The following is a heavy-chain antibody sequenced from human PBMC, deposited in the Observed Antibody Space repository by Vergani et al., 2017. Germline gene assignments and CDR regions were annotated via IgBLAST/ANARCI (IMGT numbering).Heavy chain of an antibody. CDR3: AKANPRNSGYDYLYYYHAMDV. D-gene: IGHD5-12*01. Sequence: EVQLLESGGSLKQPGGSVRLSCAASGFTFCTYAMHWVRQAPGKGLEWVSALTGGGGSTYYADSFKGRFIISRDSSKNTLYLQMNSLSAGDTAVYYCAKANPRNSGYDYLYYYHAMDVWGQGTTVTVSS. CDR2: LTGGGGST. J-gene: IGHJ6*02. V-gene: IGHV3-23*01. CDR1: GFTFCTYA.